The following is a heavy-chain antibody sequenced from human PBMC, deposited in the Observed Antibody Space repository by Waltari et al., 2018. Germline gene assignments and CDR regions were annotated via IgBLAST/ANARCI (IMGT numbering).Heavy chain of an antibody. CDR2: ISISGAST. D-gene: IGHD1-1*01. CDR3: AKDFSRRPDSEPYNWFDP. J-gene: IGHJ5*02. Sequence: EVQLLESGGGLVQPGGSLSLSCVDSTFTFSTSVFSWVRQAPGKGLEWVSAISISGASTFYVDSVKGRFTISRDNSRNTLYLHMNSLRADDTAVYYCAKDFSRRPDSEPYNWFDPWGQGTLVIVSS. CDR1: TFTFSTSV. V-gene: IGHV3-23*01.